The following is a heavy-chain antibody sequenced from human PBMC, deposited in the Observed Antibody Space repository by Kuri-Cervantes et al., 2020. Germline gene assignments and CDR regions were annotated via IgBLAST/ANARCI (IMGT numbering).Heavy chain of an antibody. CDR3: ARDRCGGSCYFDY. J-gene: IGHJ4*02. CDR1: GYTFTSYA. D-gene: IGHD2-15*01. CDR2: INAGNGNT. V-gene: IGHV1-3*01. Sequence: ASVKVSCKASGYTFTSYAMHWVRQAPGQRLEWMGWINAGNGNTKYSQKFQGRVTLTRDKSTSTAYMELSSLRSEDTAVYYCARDRCGGSCYFDYWGQGTLVTVSS.